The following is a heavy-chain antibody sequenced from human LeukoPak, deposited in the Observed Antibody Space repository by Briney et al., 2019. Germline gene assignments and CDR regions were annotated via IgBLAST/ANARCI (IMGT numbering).Heavy chain of an antibody. CDR2: ISGSGGST. J-gene: IGHJ6*03. Sequence: PGGSLRLSCAASGFTFSSYAMSWVRQAPGKGLEWVSAISGSGGSTYYADSVKGRFTISRDNSKNTLYLQMNSLRAEDTAVYYCAKNIWTEMATIYYYMDVWGKGTTVTVSS. V-gene: IGHV3-23*01. D-gene: IGHD5-24*01. CDR3: AKNIWTEMATIYYYMDV. CDR1: GFTFSSYA.